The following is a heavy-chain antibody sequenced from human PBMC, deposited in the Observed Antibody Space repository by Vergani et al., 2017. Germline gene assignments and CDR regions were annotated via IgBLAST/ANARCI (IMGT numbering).Heavy chain of an antibody. J-gene: IGHJ4*02. CDR3: AGDRDTAMVHDY. CDR1: GFTFSSYS. V-gene: IGHV3-21*01. CDR2: ITSSSSYI. D-gene: IGHD5-18*01. Sequence: EVQLVESGGGLVKPGGSLRLSCAASGFTFSSYSMNWVRQAPGKGLEWVSSITSSSSYIYYADSVKGRLTNSRDNAKNSLYLQMNSLRAEDTAVYYCAGDRDTAMVHDYWGQGTLVTVSS.